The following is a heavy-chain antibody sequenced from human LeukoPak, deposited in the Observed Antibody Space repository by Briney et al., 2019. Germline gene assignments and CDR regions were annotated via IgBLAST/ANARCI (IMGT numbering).Heavy chain of an antibody. CDR2: IKQDGSEK. Sequence: GGSLRLSWAASGFTFITYWMTWVRQAPGKGLEWVANIKQDGSEKYYVDSVKGRFTISRDNAKNSLYLQMNSLRAEDTAVYYCARSLFDSSGYLGYWGQGILVTVSS. V-gene: IGHV3-7*01. D-gene: IGHD3-22*01. J-gene: IGHJ4*02. CDR3: ARSLFDSSGYLGY. CDR1: GFTFITYW.